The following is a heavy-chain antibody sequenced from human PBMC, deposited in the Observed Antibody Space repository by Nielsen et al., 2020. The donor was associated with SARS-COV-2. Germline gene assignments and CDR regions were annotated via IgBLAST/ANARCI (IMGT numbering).Heavy chain of an antibody. CDR3: ARDVIFGVVTSYYYYGMDV. V-gene: IGHV3-21*01. D-gene: IGHD3-3*01. J-gene: IGHJ6*02. CDR2: ISSSSSYI. Sequence: WLRQPPGKGLEWVSSISSSSSYIYYADSVKGRFTISRDNAKNSLYLQMNSLRAEDTAVYYCARDVIFGVVTSYYYYGMDVWGQGTTVTVSS.